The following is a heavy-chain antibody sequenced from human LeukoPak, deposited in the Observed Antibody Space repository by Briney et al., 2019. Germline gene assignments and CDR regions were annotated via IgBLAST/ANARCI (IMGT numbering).Heavy chain of an antibody. CDR1: GFAYSDYY. CDR3: ARDRHILEWLFKLHY. CDR2: ISNTGNTI. D-gene: IGHD3-3*01. V-gene: IGHV3-11*01. J-gene: IGHJ4*02. Sequence: PGGSLRLSCAASGFAYSDYYMSWIRQAPGKGLEWVSYISNTGNTIYYADSVKGRFTISRDNAKNLLYLQMNSLRAEDTAVYYCARDRHILEWLFKLHYWGQGTLVTVSS.